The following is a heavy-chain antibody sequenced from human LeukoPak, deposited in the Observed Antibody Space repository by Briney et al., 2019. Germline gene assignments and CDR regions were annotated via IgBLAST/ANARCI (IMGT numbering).Heavy chain of an antibody. CDR2: VYYSGST. D-gene: IGHD3-22*01. V-gene: IGHV4-39*01. CDR3: ERGGDSMIVVGPFDY. J-gene: IGHJ4*02. CDR1: GGSISSSSYY. Sequence: SETLSLTCTVSGGSISSSSYYWGWIRQPPGKGLEWIESVYYSGSTYYNPSLKSRVTISVDTSKNQFSLKLSSVTAADTAVYYCERGGDSMIVVGPFDYWGQGTLVTVSS.